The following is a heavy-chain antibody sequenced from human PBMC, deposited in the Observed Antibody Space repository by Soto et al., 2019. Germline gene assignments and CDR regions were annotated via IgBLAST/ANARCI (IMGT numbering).Heavy chain of an antibody. Sequence: DSVKVSFKAARYTFSITYLPWLRQAPGQGLEWLELVYPSDGGTNYNESLKDRHNITMHTPTRQGAMDPNRLPYDDTSIYYCARRYCSDGNCYNGLDVGGKGPSVPVSS. CDR3: ARRYCSDGNCYNGLDV. CDR2: VYPSDGGT. D-gene: IGHD2-15*01. J-gene: IGHJ6*04. V-gene: IGHV1-46*01. CDR1: RYTFSITY.